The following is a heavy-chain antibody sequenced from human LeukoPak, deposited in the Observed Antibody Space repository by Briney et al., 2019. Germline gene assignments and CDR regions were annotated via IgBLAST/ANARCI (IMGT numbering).Heavy chain of an antibody. J-gene: IGHJ4*02. D-gene: IGHD3-16*01. CDR3: AKKSSPPGIRGHPHFDY. CDR1: GFTFSSYG. CDR2: IWYDGSNK. V-gene: IGHV3-33*06. Sequence: GGSLRLSCAASGFTFSSYGMHWVRQAPGKGLEWVAVIWYDGSNKYYADSVKGRFTISRDNSKNTLYLQMNSLRAEDTAVYYCAKKSSPPGIRGHPHFDYWGQGTLVTVSS.